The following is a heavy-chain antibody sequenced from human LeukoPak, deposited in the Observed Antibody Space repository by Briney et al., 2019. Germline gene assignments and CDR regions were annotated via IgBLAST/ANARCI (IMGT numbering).Heavy chain of an antibody. D-gene: IGHD3-10*01. J-gene: IGHJ6*03. CDR2: INHSGST. CDR1: GGSFSGYY. Sequence: SETLSLTCAVYGGSFSGYYWSWIRQPPGQGLEWIGEINHSGSTNYNPYLKSRVTISVDTSKNQFSLKLSSVTAADTAVYYCARAGYYGSGSYVYYYYYMDVWGKGTTVTISS. CDR3: ARAGYYGSGSYVYYYYYMDV. V-gene: IGHV4-34*01.